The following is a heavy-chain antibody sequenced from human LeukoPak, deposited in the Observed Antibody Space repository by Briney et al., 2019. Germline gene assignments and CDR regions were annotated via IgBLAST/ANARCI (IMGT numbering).Heavy chain of an antibody. CDR2: INEDGSTT. CDR3: ARGGLEPVDY. D-gene: IGHD1-14*01. V-gene: IGHV3-74*01. CDR1: GFTFSRYW. J-gene: IGHJ4*02. Sequence: PGGSLRLSCAASGFTFSRYWMHWVRQAPGKGLVWVSRINEDGSTTSYADSVKGRFTISRDNVKNTLYLQMNGLRAEDTAVCYCARGGLEPVDYWGQGTLVTVSS.